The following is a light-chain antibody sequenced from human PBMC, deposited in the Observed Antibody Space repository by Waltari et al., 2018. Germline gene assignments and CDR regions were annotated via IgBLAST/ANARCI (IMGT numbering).Light chain of an antibody. CDR2: WAS. J-gene: IGKJ1*01. V-gene: IGKV4-1*01. CDR3: QQYYNPPLT. Sequence: DIVMTQSPDPLAVSLGETAPINCKSSQSVLYTPNDKNYLAWYQQQPGQPPKLLIYWASTREFGVPDRCSGSGSGTDFTLTSSSLQAEDVAVYYCQQYYNPPLTFGQGTKVELK. CDR1: QSVLYTPNDKNY.